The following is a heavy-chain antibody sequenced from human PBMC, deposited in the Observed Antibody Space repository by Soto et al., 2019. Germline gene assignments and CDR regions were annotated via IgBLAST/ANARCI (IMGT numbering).Heavy chain of an antibody. CDR1: GGSISSSSYY. CDR2: IYYSGST. CDR3: ASDCSGGSCYSDWLDP. Sequence: PSETLSLTCTVSGGSISSSSYYWGWIRQPPGKGLEWIGSIYYSGSTYYNPSLKSRVTISVDTSKNQFSLKLSSVTAADTAVYYCASDCSGGSCYSDWLDPWGQGTLVTVSS. D-gene: IGHD2-15*01. V-gene: IGHV4-39*01. J-gene: IGHJ5*02.